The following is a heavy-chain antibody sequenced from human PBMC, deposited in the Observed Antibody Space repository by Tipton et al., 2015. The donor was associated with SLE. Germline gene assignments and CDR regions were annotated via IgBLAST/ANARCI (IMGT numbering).Heavy chain of an antibody. Sequence: TLSLTCTVSGVSISSSSYYWGWIRQPPGKVLEWIGSIYYSGSTYYNPSLKSRVTISVDTSKNQFSLKLSSVTAADTAVYYCARGSGSYWGQGTLVTVSS. CDR3: ARGSGSY. CDR2: IYYSGST. D-gene: IGHD6-19*01. J-gene: IGHJ4*02. CDR1: GVSISSSSYY. V-gene: IGHV4-39*07.